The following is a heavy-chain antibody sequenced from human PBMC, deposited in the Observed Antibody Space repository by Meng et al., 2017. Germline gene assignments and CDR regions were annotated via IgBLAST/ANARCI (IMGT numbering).Heavy chain of an antibody. CDR2: IYTSGST. Sequence: GSLRLSCTVSGGSISSYYWSWIRQPAGKGLEWIGRIYTSGSTNYNPSLKSRVTMSVDTSKNQFSLKLSSVTAADTAVYYCARARDPGYCSGGSCYSWWSYDAFDIWGQATMVTVSS. CDR1: GGSISSYY. CDR3: ARARDPGYCSGGSCYSWWSYDAFDI. J-gene: IGHJ3*02. D-gene: IGHD2-15*01. V-gene: IGHV4-4*07.